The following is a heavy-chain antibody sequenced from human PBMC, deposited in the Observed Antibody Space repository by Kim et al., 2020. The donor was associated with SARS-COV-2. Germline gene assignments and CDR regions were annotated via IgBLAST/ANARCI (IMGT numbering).Heavy chain of an antibody. J-gene: IGHJ4*02. CDR2: ISSSGSTI. V-gene: IGHV3-48*03. Sequence: GGSLRLSCAASGFTFSSYEMNWVRQAPGKGLEWVSYISSSGSTIYYADSVKGRFTISRDNAKNSLYLQMNSLRAEDTAVYYCASQNREGPAVDYWGQGTLVTVSS. CDR3: ASQNREGPAVDY. CDR1: GFTFSSYE.